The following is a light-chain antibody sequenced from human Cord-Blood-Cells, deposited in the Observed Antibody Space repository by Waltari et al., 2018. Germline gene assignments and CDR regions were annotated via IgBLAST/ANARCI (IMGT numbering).Light chain of an antibody. V-gene: IGKV3-11*01. CDR2: DAS. Sequence: EIVLTQSPATLSLSPGERATLSCRASQSVSSYLACYQQKPGQTPSLLIYDASNRATGIPARFIGSGSGTDFTLTISSLEPEDFAVYYCQQRSNWPPLTFGGGTKVEIK. CDR1: QSVSSY. J-gene: IGKJ4*01. CDR3: QQRSNWPPLT.